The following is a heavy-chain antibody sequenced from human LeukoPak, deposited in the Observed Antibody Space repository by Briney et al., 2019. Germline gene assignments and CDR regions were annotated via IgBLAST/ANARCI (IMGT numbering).Heavy chain of an antibody. CDR3: ARDPGGTGPYYFDC. Sequence: ASVKVSCKASGFTFTGYYIHWVRQAPGQGLEWMGWINPNNGGTNYAQKLQGRVTMTTDTSTSTAYMELSSLRSDDTAVYYCARDPGGTGPYYFDCWGQGTLVTVSS. D-gene: IGHD1-1*01. CDR2: INPNNGGT. J-gene: IGHJ4*02. V-gene: IGHV1-2*02. CDR1: GFTFTGYY.